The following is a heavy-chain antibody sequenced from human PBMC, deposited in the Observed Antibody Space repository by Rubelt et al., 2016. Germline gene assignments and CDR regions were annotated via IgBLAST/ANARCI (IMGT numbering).Heavy chain of an antibody. CDR2: IISKAYGGTT. CDR3: TAILTGYYHTGDGY. CDR1: GFTFGDYA. Sequence: VESGGGLVQPGRSLRLSCTASGFTFGDYAMSWFRQAPGKGLEWVGFIISKAYGGTTEYAASVKGRFTISRDDSKSIAYLQMNSLKTEDTAVYYCTAILTGYYHTGDGYWGQGTLVTVSS. J-gene: IGHJ4*02. D-gene: IGHD3-9*01. V-gene: IGHV3-49*03.